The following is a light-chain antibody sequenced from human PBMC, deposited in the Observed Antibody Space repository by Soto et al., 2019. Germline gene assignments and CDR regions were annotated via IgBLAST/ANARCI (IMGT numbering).Light chain of an antibody. CDR3: QQYRGWPRT. CDR1: QSVDID. Sequence: EIVLTQSPGTLSVSPGERVTLSCRASQSVDIDLAWYQQKPGQAPRLLTYGASTRATDMPGRFRGSGAGAEFTLTISSLQSEDSAVYYCQQYRGWPRTFGQGTKVEIK. CDR2: GAS. V-gene: IGKV3D-15*01. J-gene: IGKJ1*01.